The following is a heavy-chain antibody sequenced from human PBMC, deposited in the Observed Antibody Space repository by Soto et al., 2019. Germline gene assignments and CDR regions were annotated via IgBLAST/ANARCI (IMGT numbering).Heavy chain of an antibody. Sequence: QVQLVQSGAEVKKPGSSVKVSCKASGGTFSSYAISWVRQAPGQGLEWMGGIIPIFGTANYAQKFQGRVTITADEYTSTAYMKMSSLRSEDTAVYYCARGYGIDTMYYFDYWGQGTLVTVSS. J-gene: IGHJ4*02. CDR1: GGTFSSYA. CDR2: IIPIFGTA. CDR3: ARGYGIDTMYYFDY. D-gene: IGHD5-18*01. V-gene: IGHV1-69*01.